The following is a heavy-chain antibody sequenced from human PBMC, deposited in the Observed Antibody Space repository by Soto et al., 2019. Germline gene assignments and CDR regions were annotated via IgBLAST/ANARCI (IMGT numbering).Heavy chain of an antibody. CDR1: GFTFSSYG. V-gene: IGHV3-33*01. Sequence: GGSLRLSCAASGFTFSSYGMHWVRQAPGKGLEWVAVIWYDGSNKYYADSVKGRFTISRDNSKNTLYLQMNSLRAEDTAVYYCARVLGAAMVGYYYYYGMDVWGQGTTVTVSS. J-gene: IGHJ6*02. CDR2: IWYDGSNK. CDR3: ARVLGAAMVGYYYYYGMDV. D-gene: IGHD6-25*01.